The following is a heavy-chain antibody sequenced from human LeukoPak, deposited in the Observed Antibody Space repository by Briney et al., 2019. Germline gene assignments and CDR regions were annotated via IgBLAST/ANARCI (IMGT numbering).Heavy chain of an antibody. CDR1: GGSIGHFH. Sequence: SETLSLTCTVSGGSIGHFHWSWIRQPPGKGLEWIGSVYYSGSTYYNPSLKSRVTISVDTSKNQFSLKLSSVTAADTAVYYCARAAGLNWFDPWGQGTLVTVSS. CDR2: VYYSGST. J-gene: IGHJ5*02. CDR3: ARAAGLNWFDP. D-gene: IGHD6-13*01. V-gene: IGHV4-59*08.